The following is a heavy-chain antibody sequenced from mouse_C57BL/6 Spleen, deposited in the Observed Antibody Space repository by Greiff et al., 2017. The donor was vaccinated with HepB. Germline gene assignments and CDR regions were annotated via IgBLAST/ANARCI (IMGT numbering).Heavy chain of an antibody. J-gene: IGHJ3*01. CDR1: GFTFSDYG. Sequence: EVQGVESGGGLVKPGGSLKLSCAASGFTFSDYGMHWVRQAPEKGLEWVAYISSGSSNIYYADTVKGRFTISRDNATNTLFLQMTSLRSEDTAMYYCARENYGSSYGWFAYWGQGTLVTVSA. D-gene: IGHD1-1*01. CDR3: ARENYGSSYGWFAY. CDR2: ISSGSSNI. V-gene: IGHV5-17*01.